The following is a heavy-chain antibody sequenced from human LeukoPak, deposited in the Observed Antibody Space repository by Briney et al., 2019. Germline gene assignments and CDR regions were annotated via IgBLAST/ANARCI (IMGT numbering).Heavy chain of an antibody. V-gene: IGHV4-59*08. Sequence: SETLSLTCTVSGGSISSYYWSWIRQPPGKGLEWIGYIYYSGSTNYNPSLKSRVTTSVDTSKNQFSLKLSSVTAADTAVYYCARLYREGYSYGFPHYFDYWGQGTLVTVSS. CDR3: ARLYREGYSYGFPHYFDY. D-gene: IGHD5-18*01. CDR2: IYYSGST. J-gene: IGHJ4*02. CDR1: GGSISSYY.